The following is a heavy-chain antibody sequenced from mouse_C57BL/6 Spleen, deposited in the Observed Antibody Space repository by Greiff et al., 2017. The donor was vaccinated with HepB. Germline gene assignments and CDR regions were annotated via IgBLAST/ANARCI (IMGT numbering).Heavy chain of an antibody. CDR3: ARWRDYDGFAY. J-gene: IGHJ3*01. Sequence: EVMLVESGGGLVQPGGSLKLSCAASGFTFSDYYMYWVRQTPEKRLEWVAYISNGGGSTYYPDTVKGRFTISRDNAKNTLYLQMSRLKSEDTAMYYCARWRDYDGFAYWGQGTLVTVSA. V-gene: IGHV5-12*01. D-gene: IGHD2-4*01. CDR1: GFTFSDYY. CDR2: ISNGGGST.